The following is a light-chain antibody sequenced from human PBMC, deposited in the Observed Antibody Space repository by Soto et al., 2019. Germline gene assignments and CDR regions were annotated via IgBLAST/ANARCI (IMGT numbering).Light chain of an antibody. CDR2: GAS. CDR1: QSVRSSS. V-gene: IGKV3-20*01. Sequence: EIVLTQSPGTLSLSPGERASLSCRASQSVRSSSLAWYQQKPGQPPRLLIYGASSRATGIPDRFSGSGSGTDFTLTISRLETEDFAVYFCQQYGDSPDTDRWTFGPGTKVEIK. J-gene: IGKJ1*01. CDR3: QQYGDSPDTDRWT.